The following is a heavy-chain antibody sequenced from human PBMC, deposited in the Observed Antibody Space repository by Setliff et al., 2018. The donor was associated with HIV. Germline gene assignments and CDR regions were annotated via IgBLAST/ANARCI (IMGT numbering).Heavy chain of an antibody. CDR3: ARIDESITIFGVVSYPMDV. V-gene: IGHV1-18*01. Sequence: ASVMVSCKASGYTFSDYGVSWVRQAPGQGLEWMGWISSYNGNTHFAQKYQDRISMTTDTSANIAYVELRSLQSDDTAVYYCARIDESITIFGVVSYPMDVWGKGTTVTVSS. CDR2: ISSYNGNT. J-gene: IGHJ6*03. D-gene: IGHD3-3*01. CDR1: GYTFSDYG.